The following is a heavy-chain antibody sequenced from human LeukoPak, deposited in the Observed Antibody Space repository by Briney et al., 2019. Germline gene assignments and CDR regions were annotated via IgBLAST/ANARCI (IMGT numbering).Heavy chain of an antibody. CDR3: ARPAVVVAAYNWFDP. CDR1: GFTFSSYW. Sequence: GGFLRLSCAASGFTFSSYWMHWVRQAPGKGLVWVSRINSDGSSTSYADSVKGRFTISRDNAKNTLYLQMNSLRAEDTAVYYCARPAVVVAAYNWFDPWGQGTLVTVSS. D-gene: IGHD2-15*01. CDR2: INSDGSST. V-gene: IGHV3-74*01. J-gene: IGHJ5*02.